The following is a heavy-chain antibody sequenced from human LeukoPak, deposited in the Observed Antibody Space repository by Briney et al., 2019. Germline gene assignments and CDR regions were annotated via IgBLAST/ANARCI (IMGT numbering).Heavy chain of an antibody. CDR1: GVTVSTNY. CDR2: VYSSGSA. V-gene: IGHV3-53*01. J-gene: IGHJ4*02. Sequence: GGSLRLSCAASGVTVSTNYMSWVRQAPGKRLEWVSIVYSSGSAYYADSVRGRFTISRDKSKNTLYLQMDSLRAEDTAVYYCARSWNGYGLYFDYWGQGTLVTVSS. CDR3: ARSWNGYGLYFDY. D-gene: IGHD5-12*01.